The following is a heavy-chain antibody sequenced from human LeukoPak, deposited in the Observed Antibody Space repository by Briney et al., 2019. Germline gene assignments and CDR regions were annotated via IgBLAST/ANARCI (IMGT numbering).Heavy chain of an antibody. CDR2: INTSGDAI. CDR1: GFTFSDYY. J-gene: IGHJ4*02. Sequence: PGGSLRLSCAASGFTFSDYYMSWIRQAPGKGLEWVSYINTSGDAIYYADSVKGRFTISRDNAKNSLYLQMNSLRAEDTAVYYCARDPRAVDTEVGDYWGQGTLVTVSS. CDR3: ARDPRAVDTEVGDY. V-gene: IGHV3-11*04. D-gene: IGHD5-18*01.